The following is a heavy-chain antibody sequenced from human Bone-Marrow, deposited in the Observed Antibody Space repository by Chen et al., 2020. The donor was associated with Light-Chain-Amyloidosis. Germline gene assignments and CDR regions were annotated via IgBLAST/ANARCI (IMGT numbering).Heavy chain of an antibody. D-gene: IGHD5-12*01. CDR2: IYPDDSDA. J-gene: IGHJ4*02. V-gene: IGHV5-51*01. CDR3: ARRRDGYNFDY. Sequence: EVPLEQSGPEVKKPGESLKISCQGSGYTFPNYWIGGVRQMPGKGLEWMGFIYPDDSDARYSPSFEGQVTISADKSITTAYLQWRSLKASDTAMYYCARRRDGYNFDYWGQGTLVTVSS. CDR1: GYTFPNYW.